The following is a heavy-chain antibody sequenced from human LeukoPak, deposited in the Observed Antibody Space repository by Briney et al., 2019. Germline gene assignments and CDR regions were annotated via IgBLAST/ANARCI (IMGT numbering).Heavy chain of an antibody. D-gene: IGHD2-2*01. CDR2: IYYSGST. V-gene: IGHV4-39*01. Sequence: SETLSLTCTVSGGSISSSSYYWGWIRQPPGKGLEWIGSIYYSGSTYYNPSLKSRVTISVDTSKNQFSLKLSSVTAADTAVYYCARIIVVVPAAKGIFDYWGQGTLVTVSS. CDR3: ARIIVVVPAAKGIFDY. J-gene: IGHJ4*02. CDR1: GGSISSSSYY.